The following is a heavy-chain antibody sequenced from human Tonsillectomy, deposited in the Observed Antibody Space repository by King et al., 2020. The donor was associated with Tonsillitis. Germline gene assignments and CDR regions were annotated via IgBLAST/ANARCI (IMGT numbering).Heavy chain of an antibody. J-gene: IGHJ4*02. CDR2: INPNSGGT. CDR1: GYTFTDYY. D-gene: IGHD3-10*01. V-gene: IGHV1-2*02. CDR3: ARGLVSVWFGELLTAYFDY. Sequence: QLVQSGAEVKKPGASVKVSCKASGYTFTDYYMHWVRQAPGQGLEWTGWINPNSGGTNYAQKFQGRVTMTRDTSINTAYMELSRLRSDDTAVYYCARGLVSVWFGELLTAYFDYWGQGTLVTVSS.